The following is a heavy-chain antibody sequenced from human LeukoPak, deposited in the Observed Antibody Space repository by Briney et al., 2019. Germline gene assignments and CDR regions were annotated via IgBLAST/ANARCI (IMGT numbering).Heavy chain of an antibody. CDR1: GYTFTGYY. CDR3: ARESELVGELRYFDWHTPWYFDY. CDR2: INPNSGGT. V-gene: IGHV1-2*02. J-gene: IGHJ4*02. Sequence: ASVKVSCKASGYTFTGYYMHWVRQAPGQGLEWMGWINPNSGGTNYAQKFQGRVTMTRDTSISTAYMELSRLRSDDTAVYYCARESELVGELRYFDWHTPWYFDYWGQGTLVTVSS. D-gene: IGHD3-9*01.